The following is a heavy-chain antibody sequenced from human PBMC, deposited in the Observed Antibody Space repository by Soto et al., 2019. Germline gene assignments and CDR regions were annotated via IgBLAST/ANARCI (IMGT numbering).Heavy chain of an antibody. D-gene: IGHD2-21*02. CDR3: TRDGRGLGRLSLFEY. V-gene: IGHV3-53*01. CDR1: GFNVNSDY. Sequence: EVQLVECGGGLIHPGGSLRLSCAASGFNVNSDYMNWVRQTPGKGLEWVASIYSGETTYYADSVRGRFTISSDKSKNTLYFQLSSLRIEDTAVYYCTRDGRGLGRLSLFEYWGQGVLVTVSS. CDR2: IYSGETT. J-gene: IGHJ4*02.